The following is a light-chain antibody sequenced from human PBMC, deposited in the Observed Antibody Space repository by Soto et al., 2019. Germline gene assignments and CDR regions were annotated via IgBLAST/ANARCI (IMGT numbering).Light chain of an antibody. V-gene: IGKV1-39*01. CDR2: AAS. J-gene: IGKJ4*01. Sequence: DIQMTHSPSSLSASVGDRVTISCRASQSISNFLNWYQQKPGKAPQLLIYAASRLHSGVPPRFSGSGAGTDFTLTISSLQPEDFATYFCQQSYTTVRSFGGGTKVDIK. CDR1: QSISNF. CDR3: QQSYTTVRS.